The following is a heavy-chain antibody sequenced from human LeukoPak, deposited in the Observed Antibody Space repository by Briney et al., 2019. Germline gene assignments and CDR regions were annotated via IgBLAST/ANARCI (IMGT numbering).Heavy chain of an antibody. CDR3: ARDRGITIFGVVNHDY. J-gene: IGHJ4*02. Sequence: ASVKVSCKASGYTFTSYGISWVRQAPGQVLEWMGWISAYNGNTNYAQKLQGRVTMTTDTSTSTAYMELRSLRSDDTAVYYCARDRGITIFGVVNHDYWGQGTLVTVSS. CDR2: ISAYNGNT. CDR1: GYTFTSYG. D-gene: IGHD3-3*01. V-gene: IGHV1-18*01.